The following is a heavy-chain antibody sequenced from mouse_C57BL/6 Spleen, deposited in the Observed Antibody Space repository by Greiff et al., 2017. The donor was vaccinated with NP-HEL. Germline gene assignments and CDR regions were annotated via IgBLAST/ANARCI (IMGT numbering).Heavy chain of an antibody. CDR1: GYAFSSSW. D-gene: IGHD1-1*01. CDR2: IYPGDGDT. Sequence: QVQLQQSGPELVKPGASVKISCKASGYAFSSSWMNWVKQRPGKGLEWIGRIYPGDGDTNYNGKFKGKATLTADKSSSTAYMQLSSLTSEDSAVYLCARDPYYYGSSYAMDYWGQGTSVTVSS. J-gene: IGHJ4*01. V-gene: IGHV1-82*01. CDR3: ARDPYYYGSSYAMDY.